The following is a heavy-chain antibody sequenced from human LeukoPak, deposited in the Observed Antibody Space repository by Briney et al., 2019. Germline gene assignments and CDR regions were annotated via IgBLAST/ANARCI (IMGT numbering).Heavy chain of an antibody. CDR3: ASQDDSYYYYYGMDV. CDR1: GGSFSGYY. D-gene: IGHD2-15*01. Sequence: PSETLSLTCAVYGGSFSGYYWSWIRQPPGKGLEWIGEINHSGSTNYNPSLKSRVTISVDTSKNQFSLKLSSVTAADTAVYYCASQDDSYYYYYGMDVWGQGTTVTVSS. V-gene: IGHV4-34*01. CDR2: INHSGST. J-gene: IGHJ6*02.